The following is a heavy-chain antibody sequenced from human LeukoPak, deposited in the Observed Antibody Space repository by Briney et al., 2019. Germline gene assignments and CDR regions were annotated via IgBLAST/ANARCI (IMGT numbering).Heavy chain of an antibody. D-gene: IGHD6-13*01. CDR2: IYYSGST. CDR1: GGSISSYY. Sequence: SETLSLTCTVSGGSISSYYWSWIRQPPGKGLEWIGYIYYSGSTNYNPSLKSRVTISVDTSKNQFSLKLSSVTAADTAVYYCARVRSSSWYYFDYWGQGTLVTVSS. CDR3: ARVRSSSWYYFDY. J-gene: IGHJ4*02. V-gene: IGHV4-59*01.